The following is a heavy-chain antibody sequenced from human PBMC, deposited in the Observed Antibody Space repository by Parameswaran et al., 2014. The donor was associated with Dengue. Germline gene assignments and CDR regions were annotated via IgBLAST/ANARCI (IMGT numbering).Heavy chain of an antibody. Sequence: WIRQSPSRGLEWLGRTYYRSKWYNDYAVSVKSRITINPDTSKNQFSLQLNSVTPEDTAVYYCARDGLVWPLPGMDVWGQGTTVTVSS. D-gene: IGHD5-12*01. V-gene: IGHV6-1*01. CDR3: ARDGLVWPLPGMDV. CDR2: TYYRSKWYN. J-gene: IGHJ6*02.